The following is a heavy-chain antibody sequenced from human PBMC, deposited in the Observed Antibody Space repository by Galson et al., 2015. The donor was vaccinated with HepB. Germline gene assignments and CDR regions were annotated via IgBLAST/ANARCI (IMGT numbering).Heavy chain of an antibody. J-gene: IGHJ6*02. CDR2: ISWNSGSI. D-gene: IGHD4-17*01. V-gene: IGHV3-9*01. Sequence: SLRLSCAASGFTFDDYAMHWVRQAPGKGLEWVSGISWNSGSIGYADSVKGRFTISRDNAKNSLYLQMNSLRAEDTAVYYCARHDYADYYYGMDVWGQGTTVTVSS. CDR3: ARHDYADYYYGMDV. CDR1: GFTFDDYA.